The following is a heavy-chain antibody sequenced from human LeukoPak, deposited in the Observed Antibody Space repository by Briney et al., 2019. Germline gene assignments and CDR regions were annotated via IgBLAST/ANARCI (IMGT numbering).Heavy chain of an antibody. V-gene: IGHV3-30*01. J-gene: IGHJ6*03. CDR2: MSFDGSHI. D-gene: IGHD3-16*01. CDR1: QFTFSSHA. CDR3: ARGGTYYYQYYYMDV. Sequence: PGGSLRLSCAASQFTFSSHAMNWVRQAPGKGLGWVAVMSFDGSHIYYADSVKGRFTISRDNSKNTLFLQTNSLNADDTAVYYCARGGTYYYQYYYMDVWGKGTTVTVSS.